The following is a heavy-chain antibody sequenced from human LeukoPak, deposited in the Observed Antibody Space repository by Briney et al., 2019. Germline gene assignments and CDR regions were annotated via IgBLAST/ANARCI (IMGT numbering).Heavy chain of an antibody. CDR3: AKHSGGTCYSHLDY. J-gene: IGHJ4*02. Sequence: TGGSLRLSCAASGFTFSSYGMTWVRQAPGKGLEWVSGISGSGGSTYYEDSVKGRFTISRDNSKNTLYLQMNSLRAEDTAVYYCAKHSGGTCYSHLDYWGQGTLVTVSS. D-gene: IGHD2-15*01. CDR2: ISGSGGST. CDR1: GFTFSSYG. V-gene: IGHV3-23*01.